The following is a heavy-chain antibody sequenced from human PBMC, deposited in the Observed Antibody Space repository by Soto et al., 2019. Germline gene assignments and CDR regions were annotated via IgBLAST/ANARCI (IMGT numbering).Heavy chain of an antibody. J-gene: IGHJ6*02. Sequence: GGSLRLACTASGFTFNSYGFNWVRQAPGKGLEWVAVIWYDGNTKYYADSVKGRFTISRDNLRSTVYLQMNSLTAEDTAVYYCARPLVAPVAGPYYYGMDVWGQGTTVTVSS. CDR2: IWYDGNTK. V-gene: IGHV3-33*01. D-gene: IGHD6-19*01. CDR1: GFTFNSYG. CDR3: ARPLVAPVAGPYYYGMDV.